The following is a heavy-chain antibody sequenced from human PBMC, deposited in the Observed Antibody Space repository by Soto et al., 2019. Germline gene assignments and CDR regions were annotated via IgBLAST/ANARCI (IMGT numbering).Heavy chain of an antibody. CDR2: ISVSGANT. D-gene: IGHD3-10*01. V-gene: IGHV3-23*01. CDR1: GFTFSTYA. CDR3: ADGGEWAFNFVY. J-gene: IGHJ4*02. Sequence: EVQLLESGGGLVQPGGSLRLSCADSGFTFSTYAMSWVRQAPGEGLEWVSGISVSGANTYYADSVKGRFTISRDTSKNTLSLQMNNLRAEDTAVYYCADGGEWAFNFVYWGQGTQVTVSS.